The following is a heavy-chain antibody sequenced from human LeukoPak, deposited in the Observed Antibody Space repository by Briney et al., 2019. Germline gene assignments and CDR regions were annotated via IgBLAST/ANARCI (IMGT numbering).Heavy chain of an antibody. D-gene: IGHD2-15*01. CDR1: GYTFTSYG. J-gene: IGHJ4*02. V-gene: IGHV1-18*01. CDR3: ARDRGYCSGGSCSAFDY. Sequence: PGASVKVSCKASGYTFTSYGISWVRQAPGQGLEWMGWIGAYNGNTNYAQKLQGRVTMTTDTSTSTAYMELRSLRSDDTAVYYCARDRGYCSGGSCSAFDYWGQGTLVTVSS. CDR2: IGAYNGNT.